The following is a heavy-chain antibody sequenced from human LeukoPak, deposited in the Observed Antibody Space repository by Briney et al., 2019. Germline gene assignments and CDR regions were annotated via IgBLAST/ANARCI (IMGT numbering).Heavy chain of an antibody. Sequence: GASVKVSCKASGYTFTDYYIHWVRQAPGQGLEWMGWANPNSGDTNHAHKFQGRVTMTSDTSISTAYMDLNRVRSDDTAVYYCALLFSSTWYRFDSWGQGTLVTVSS. CDR2: ANPNSGDT. D-gene: IGHD6-13*01. J-gene: IGHJ4*02. V-gene: IGHV1-2*02. CDR3: ALLFSSTWYRFDS. CDR1: GYTFTDYY.